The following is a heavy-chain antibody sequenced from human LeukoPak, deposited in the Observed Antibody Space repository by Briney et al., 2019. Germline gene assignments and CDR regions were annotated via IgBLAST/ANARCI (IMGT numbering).Heavy chain of an antibody. CDR3: ARDSRPVATTSFDY. Sequence: GGSLRLSCAASGFTFNNYGMHWVRQAPGKGLEWVAFIRYNGNNQYYADSVKGRFTISRDNAKNSLYLQMNSLRAEDTAVYYCARDSRPVATTSFDYWGQGTLVTVSS. J-gene: IGHJ4*02. D-gene: IGHD5-12*01. V-gene: IGHV3-30*02. CDR1: GFTFNNYG. CDR2: IRYNGNNQ.